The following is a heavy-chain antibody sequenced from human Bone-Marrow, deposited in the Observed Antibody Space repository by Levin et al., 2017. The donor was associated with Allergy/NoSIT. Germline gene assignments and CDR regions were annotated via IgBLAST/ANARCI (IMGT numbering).Heavy chain of an antibody. CDR3: ARDRVAGSGSLDY. V-gene: IGHV3-74*01. D-gene: IGHD3-10*01. J-gene: IGHJ4*02. CDR2: IRGDGGDR. Sequence: GESLKISCAASGFTFNNHWIHWVRQGPGKGPVWVSRIRGDGGDRNYADSVEGRFTISRDNAKNTVFLQMNSLRPEDTAVYYCARDRVAGSGSLDYWGQGTPVTVSS. CDR1: GFTFNNHW.